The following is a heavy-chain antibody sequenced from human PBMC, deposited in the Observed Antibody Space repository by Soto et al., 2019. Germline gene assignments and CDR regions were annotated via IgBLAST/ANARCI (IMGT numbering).Heavy chain of an antibody. J-gene: IGHJ4*02. CDR3: ASLGVATITFDY. V-gene: IGHV1-69*13. CDR2: IIPIFGTA. D-gene: IGHD5-12*01. Sequence: SVKVSCKASGGTFSSYAISWVRQAPGQGLEWMGGIIPIFGTANYAQKFQGRVTITADESTSTAYMELSSLRSEDTAVYYCASLGVATITFDYWGQGTLVTVSS. CDR1: GGTFSSYA.